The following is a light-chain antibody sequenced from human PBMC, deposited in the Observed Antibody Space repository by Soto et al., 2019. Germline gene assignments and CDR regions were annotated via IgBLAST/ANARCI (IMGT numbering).Light chain of an antibody. J-gene: IGKJ4*01. Sequence: EIVLTQSPGTLSLSPGERATLSCRASQTVSISSIAWYQQKPGQAPRLLFYGASRRAAGIPDTFSGSGSGTDFTLTISRLEPEDFAVYYCQQRSNWPLTFGGGTKVDIK. CDR2: GAS. CDR3: QQRSNWPLT. CDR1: QTVSISS. V-gene: IGKV3D-20*02.